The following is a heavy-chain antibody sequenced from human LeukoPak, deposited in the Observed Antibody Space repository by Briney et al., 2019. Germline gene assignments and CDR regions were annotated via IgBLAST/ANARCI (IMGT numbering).Heavy chain of an antibody. CDR1: GYSFTSYW. D-gene: IGHD3-22*01. V-gene: IGHV5-51*01. J-gene: IGHJ4*02. Sequence: GESLKISCKGSGYSFTSYWIGWVRQMPGKGLEWMGIIYPGDSDTIYSPSFQGQVTISADKSISTAYLQWSSLKASDTAMYYCARWYYYDSSGYPFDYWGQGTLVTVSS. CDR3: ARWYYYDSSGYPFDY. CDR2: IYPGDSDT.